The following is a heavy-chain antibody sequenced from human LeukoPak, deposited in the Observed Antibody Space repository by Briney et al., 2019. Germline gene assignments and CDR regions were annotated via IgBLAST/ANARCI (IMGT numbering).Heavy chain of an antibody. V-gene: IGHV1-69*04. CDR1: GGTLSSYA. J-gene: IGHJ4*02. CDR3: ARPQLRYLEVY. CDR2: IIPILGIA. D-gene: IGHD3-3*01. Sequence: SVKVSCKASGGTLSSYAISWVRQAPGQGLEWMGRIIPILGIANYAQKFQGRVTITADKSTSTAYMELSSLRSEDTAVYYCARPQLRYLEVYWGQGTLVTVSS.